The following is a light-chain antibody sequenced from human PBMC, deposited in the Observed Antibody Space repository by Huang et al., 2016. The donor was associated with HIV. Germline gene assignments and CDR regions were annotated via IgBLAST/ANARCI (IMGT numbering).Light chain of an antibody. CDR2: VAS. V-gene: IGKV3-15*01. J-gene: IGKJ4*01. CDR3: QQYNNWPLLT. Sequence: EIVMTQSPATLSVSPGERATLSCRASQSVSSSLAWYQQKPGQAPRLLIYVASTRATGIPAKFSGSGSGTEFTLTISSLQSEDFAVYYCQQYNNWPLLTFGGGTKVEIK. CDR1: QSVSSS.